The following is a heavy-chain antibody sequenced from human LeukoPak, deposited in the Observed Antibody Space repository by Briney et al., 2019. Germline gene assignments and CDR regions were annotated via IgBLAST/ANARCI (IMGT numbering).Heavy chain of an antibody. J-gene: IGHJ4*02. D-gene: IGHD4-17*01. V-gene: IGHV3-30*03. CDR2: MSYDESTK. Sequence: GGSLRLSCAASGFSFNAYWMHWVRQAPGTGLEWVAVMSYDESTKYYADSVKGRFTISRDNSKNTLYLQMNSLRAEDTAVYYCARAGRADGDYHYFDYWGQGTLVTVSS. CDR1: GFSFNAYW. CDR3: ARAGRADGDYHYFDY.